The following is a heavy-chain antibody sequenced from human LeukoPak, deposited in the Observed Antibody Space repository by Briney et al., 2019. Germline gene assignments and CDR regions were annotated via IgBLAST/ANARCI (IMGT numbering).Heavy chain of an antibody. D-gene: IGHD6-19*01. CDR1: GFTFSSYA. CDR2: ISGSGGST. V-gene: IGHV3-23*01. CDR3: AKDLTGYSSGWLFDY. J-gene: IGHJ4*02. Sequence: GGSLRLSCAASGFTFSSYAMSWVRQAPGKGLEWVSAISGSGGSTYYADSVKGRFIISRDNSKNTLYLQMNSLRAEDTAVYYCAKDLTGYSSGWLFDYWGQGTLVTVSS.